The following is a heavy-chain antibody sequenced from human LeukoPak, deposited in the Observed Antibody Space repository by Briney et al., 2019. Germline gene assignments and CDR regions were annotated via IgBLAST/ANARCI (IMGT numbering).Heavy chain of an antibody. CDR1: GGSISSYY. CDR2: IYTSGST. CDR3: ASSEWELLVLDY. D-gene: IGHD1-26*01. V-gene: IGHV4-4*07. Sequence: SETLSLTCTVSGGSISSYYWSWIQQPAGKGLEWIGRIYTSGSTNYNPSLKSRVTMSVDTSKNQFSLKLSSVTAADTAVYYCASSEWELLVLDYWGQGTLVTVSS. J-gene: IGHJ4*02.